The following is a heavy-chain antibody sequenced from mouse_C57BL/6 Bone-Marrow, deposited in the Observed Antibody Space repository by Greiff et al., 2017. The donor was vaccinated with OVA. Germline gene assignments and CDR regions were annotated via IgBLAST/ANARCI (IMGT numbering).Heavy chain of an antibody. CDR2: IYPGGGYT. CDR1: GYTFTNYW. Sequence: VQLKESGAELVRPGTSVKMSCKASGYTFTNYWIGWAKQRPGHGLEWIGDIYPGGGYTNYNEKFKGKATLTADKSSSTAYMQFSSLTSEDSAIYYCARYDYWYYAMDYWGQGTSVTVSS. V-gene: IGHV1-63*01. D-gene: IGHD2-4*01. J-gene: IGHJ4*01. CDR3: ARYDYWYYAMDY.